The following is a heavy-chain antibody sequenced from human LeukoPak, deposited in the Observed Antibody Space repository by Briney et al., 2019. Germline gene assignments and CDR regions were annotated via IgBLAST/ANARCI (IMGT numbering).Heavy chain of an antibody. D-gene: IGHD3-22*01. V-gene: IGHV4-59*08. CDR2: IHYTGST. J-gene: IGHJ5*02. Sequence: SETLSLTCTVSGGSIRSYYWSWIRQPPGKGLEWTGYIHYTGSTNYNPSLKSRVTISVDTSKNQFSLKLSSVTAADTAVYYCARLRNYYDSRTNWFDPWGQGTLVTVSS. CDR1: GGSIRSYY. CDR3: ARLRNYYDSRTNWFDP.